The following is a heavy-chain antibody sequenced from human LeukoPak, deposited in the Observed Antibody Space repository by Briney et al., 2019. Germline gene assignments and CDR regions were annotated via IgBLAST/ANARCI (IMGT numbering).Heavy chain of an antibody. V-gene: IGHV3-23*01. J-gene: IGHJ5*02. CDR3: AKHLWFGERDWFDP. CDR2: ISGSGGST. CDR1: GFTFSTYW. Sequence: GGSLRLSCAASGFTFSTYWMSWVRQAPGKGLEWVSAISGSGGSTYYADSVKGRFTISRDNSKNTLYLQMNSLRAEDTAVYYCAKHLWFGERDWFDPWGQGTLVTVSS. D-gene: IGHD3-10*01.